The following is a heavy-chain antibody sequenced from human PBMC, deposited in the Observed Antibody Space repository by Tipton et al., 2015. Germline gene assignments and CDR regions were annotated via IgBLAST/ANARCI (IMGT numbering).Heavy chain of an antibody. CDR1: GYTFSGFY. Sequence: QSGAEVKKPGASVKVSCKGSGYTFSGFYMYWVRQAPGQGLEWMGWINPNSGGTNYAQKFQGRVTMTRDTSISTAYMELSRLTSDDTAVYFCAREGDTGSYYEYWGQGTLVTVSS. D-gene: IGHD2-8*02. J-gene: IGHJ4*02. CDR3: AREGDTGSYYEY. CDR2: INPNSGGT. V-gene: IGHV1-2*02.